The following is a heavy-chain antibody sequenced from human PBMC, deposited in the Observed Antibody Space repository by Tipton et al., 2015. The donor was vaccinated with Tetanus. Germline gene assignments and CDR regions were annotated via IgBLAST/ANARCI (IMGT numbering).Heavy chain of an antibody. D-gene: IGHD3-16*01. CDR2: ISSTTSYI. Sequence: SLRLSCSVSGFIFSNYAMNWVRQAPGKGLEWVSSISSTTSYIYYADSVKGRFTISGDTSENSVYLQLNSLRAEDTAVYYCARDYTSYYAYYGMDVWGQGTTVTVSS. V-gene: IGHV3-21*01. CDR1: GFIFSNYA. J-gene: IGHJ6*02. CDR3: ARDYTSYYAYYGMDV.